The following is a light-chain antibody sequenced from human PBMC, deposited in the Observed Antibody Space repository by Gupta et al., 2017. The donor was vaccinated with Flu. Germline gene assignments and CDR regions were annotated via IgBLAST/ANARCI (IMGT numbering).Light chain of an antibody. V-gene: IGLV2-23*02. CDR3: CSYAASSLFEV. CDR1: SNDVGKFHL. CDR2: DVD. J-gene: IGLJ2*01. Sequence: QSALTQPASVSGSLGQSLTMSCTGTSNDVGKFHLVSWYQQHPGKAPKLMIYDVDKRPSGVSDRFSGSKSGNTASLTVSGLQAEDEADYYCCSYAASSLFEVFGGGTQLTVL.